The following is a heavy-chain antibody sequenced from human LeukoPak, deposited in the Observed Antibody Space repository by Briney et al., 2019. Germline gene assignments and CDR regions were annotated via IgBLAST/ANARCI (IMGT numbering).Heavy chain of an antibody. CDR3: ARAYCSGGSCYSKYFDY. D-gene: IGHD2-15*01. V-gene: IGHV4-59*01. Sequence: SETLSLTCTVSGGSISNYYWSWIRQPPGKGLEWIGYIYYSGSTNYNPSLKSRVAISVETSKNQSSLKLSYVTASDTAVYYCARAYCSGGSCYSKYFDYWGQGTLVSVSS. CDR2: IYYSGST. J-gene: IGHJ4*02. CDR1: GGSISNYY.